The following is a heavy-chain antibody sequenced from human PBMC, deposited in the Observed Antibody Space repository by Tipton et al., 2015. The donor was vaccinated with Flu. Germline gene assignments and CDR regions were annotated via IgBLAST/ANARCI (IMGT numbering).Heavy chain of an antibody. CDR3: ARLGPVGNWFDP. V-gene: IGHV1-18*01. Sequence: QVQLVQSGAEVKKPGASVKVSCKASGYTFTTYDITWLRQAPGQGLEWMGWISAYNDNANYAQNLQGRVTMTTDTSTSTAYMELRSLRSDDTAIYYGARLGPVGNWFDPWGREPWSPSPQ. J-gene: IGHJ5*02. CDR1: GYTFTTYD. CDR2: ISAYNDNA. D-gene: IGHD2-15*01.